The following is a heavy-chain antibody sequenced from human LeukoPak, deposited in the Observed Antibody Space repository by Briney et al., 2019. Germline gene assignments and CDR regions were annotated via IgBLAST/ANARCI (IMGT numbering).Heavy chain of an antibody. CDR1: GGSISSSTYY. CDR3: ASHRYYYYYMDV. CDR2: IYYSGST. V-gene: IGHV4-39*07. Sequence: SETLSLTCTVSGGSISSSTYYWGWIRQPPGKALEWIGSIYYSGSTYYNPSLKSRVTISVDTSKNQFSLKLSSVTAADTAVYYCASHRYYYYYMDVWGKGTTVTVSS. J-gene: IGHJ6*03.